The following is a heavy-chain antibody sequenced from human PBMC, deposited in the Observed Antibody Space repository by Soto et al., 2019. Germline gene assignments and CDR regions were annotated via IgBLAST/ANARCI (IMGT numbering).Heavy chain of an antibody. CDR1: GFTFSSYA. D-gene: IGHD3-9*01. Sequence: GGSLRLSCAASGFTFSSYAMSWVRQAPGKGLEWVSAISGSGGSTYYADSVKGRFTISRDNSKNTLYLQMNSLRAEDTAVYYCAKRHYDILTGYYTSAFDISGQGTMVTVSS. J-gene: IGHJ3*02. V-gene: IGHV3-23*01. CDR3: AKRHYDILTGYYTSAFDI. CDR2: ISGSGGST.